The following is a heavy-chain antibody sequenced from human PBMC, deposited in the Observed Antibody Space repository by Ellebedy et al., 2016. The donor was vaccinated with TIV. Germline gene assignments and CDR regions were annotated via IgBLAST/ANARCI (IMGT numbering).Heavy chain of an antibody. V-gene: IGHV1-8*01. D-gene: IGHD2-2*01. CDR2: MSPKSGAA. CDR3: ARCPPGNATKDF. CDR1: GYNFINYD. Sequence: ASVKVSXKASGYNFINYDINWVRQAPGQGLEWVGWMSPKSGAAGYPQKFEGRITMTRNMSIETAYLGLSSLTSEDTATYYCARCPPGNATKDFWGQGTLVTVSS. J-gene: IGHJ4*02.